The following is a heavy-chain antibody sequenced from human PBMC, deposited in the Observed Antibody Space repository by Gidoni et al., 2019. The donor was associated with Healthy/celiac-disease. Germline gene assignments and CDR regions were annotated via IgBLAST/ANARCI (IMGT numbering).Heavy chain of an antibody. CDR2: ISGSGGST. Sequence: EVQLVESGGGLVQPGGSLRLSCAASGFTFSSYAMSWVRQAPGKGLEWVSAISGSGGSTYYADSVKGRFTISRDNSKNTLYLQMNSLRAEDTAVYYCAKMKDSSGYSSPYYFDYWGQGTLVTVSS. CDR1: GFTFSSYA. CDR3: AKMKDSSGYSSPYYFDY. J-gene: IGHJ4*02. V-gene: IGHV3-23*04. D-gene: IGHD3-22*01.